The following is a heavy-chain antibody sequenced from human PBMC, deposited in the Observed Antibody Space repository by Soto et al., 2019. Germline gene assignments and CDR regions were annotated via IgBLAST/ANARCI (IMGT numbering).Heavy chain of an antibody. CDR1: GASISSSY. J-gene: IGHJ4*02. Sequence: SETLSLTCTVSGASISSSYWSWIRQSPERGLEWIAYVYHTGATNYNPSLKSRVTISLDTSKGQFSLNLTSLTTADTAVYFCARGGNRYSNVASGVGGFDYWGQGSLGTVPQ. CDR2: VYHTGAT. V-gene: IGHV4-59*01. CDR3: ARGGNRYSNVASGVGGFDY. D-gene: IGHD5-12*01.